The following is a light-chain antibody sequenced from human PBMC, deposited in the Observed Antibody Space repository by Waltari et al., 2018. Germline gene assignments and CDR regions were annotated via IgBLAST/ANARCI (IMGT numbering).Light chain of an antibody. V-gene: IGKV3-20*01. CDR3: QHYVRLSVT. CDR2: AAS. J-gene: IGKJ1*01. CDR1: QSVRGT. Sequence: DIVLTQSPGTLSLSPGERATLSCRASQSVRGTLAWYQQKPGQPPRLLIYAASIRATGIPDRFSGSGSGTDFTLTISRLEPEDFAVYYCQHYVRLSVTFGQGTKVEIK.